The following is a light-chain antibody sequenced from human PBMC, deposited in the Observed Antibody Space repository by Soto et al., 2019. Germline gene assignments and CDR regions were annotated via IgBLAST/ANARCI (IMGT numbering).Light chain of an antibody. Sequence: DIVLTQSPGTLSLSPGERATLSCRTSQTVSSAYLAWYKQKPGQAPRLLIYGASSRATGIPDRFSGSGSGIDLTLTINRLEPEDSAVYYCQQYGSSPLYSFGQGTKLEIK. CDR2: GAS. V-gene: IGKV3-20*01. CDR1: QTVSSAY. J-gene: IGKJ2*01. CDR3: QQYGSSPLYS.